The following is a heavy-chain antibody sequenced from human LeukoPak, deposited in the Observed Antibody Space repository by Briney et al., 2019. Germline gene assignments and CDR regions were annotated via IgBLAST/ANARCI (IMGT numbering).Heavy chain of an antibody. V-gene: IGHV4-4*02. CDR3: ARGTITTVTDS. J-gene: IGHJ4*02. D-gene: IGHD4-17*01. CDR2: IYLRGNT. Sequence: SGTLSLTCAISGGSISSSNWWTWVRQPPGKGLEWVGEIYLRGNTNYNPSLESRVTISVDESKTQLSLRLESVTAANTAVYYCARGTITTVTDSWGPGTLVTVSS. CDR1: GGSISSSNW.